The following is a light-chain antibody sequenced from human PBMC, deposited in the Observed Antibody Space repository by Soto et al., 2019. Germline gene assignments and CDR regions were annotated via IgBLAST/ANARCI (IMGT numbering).Light chain of an antibody. Sequence: QSVLTQPASVSGSPGQSITISCTRSSTDFENYNLVSWYQHCPDKAPKLIIYEGTKRPSEISDRFSGSESDTTASLTISGLQAEDEADYYCSSYTSSSTYVFGTGTKLTVL. V-gene: IGLV2-14*02. CDR3: SSYTSSSTYV. CDR2: EGT. CDR1: STDFENYNL. J-gene: IGLJ1*01.